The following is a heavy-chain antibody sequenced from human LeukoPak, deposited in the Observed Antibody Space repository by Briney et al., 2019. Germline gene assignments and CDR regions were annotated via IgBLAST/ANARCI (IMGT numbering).Heavy chain of an antibody. D-gene: IGHD2-15*01. CDR2: IRSKAYGGTT. Sequence: GGSLRLSCTASGFTFGDYAMSWFRQAPGKGLGWVGFIRSKAYGGTTEYAASVKGRFTISRDDSKSIAYLQMNSLKTEDTAVYYCTRNRWSDAFDIWGQGTMVTVSS. J-gene: IGHJ3*02. CDR3: TRNRWSDAFDI. V-gene: IGHV3-49*03. CDR1: GFTFGDYA.